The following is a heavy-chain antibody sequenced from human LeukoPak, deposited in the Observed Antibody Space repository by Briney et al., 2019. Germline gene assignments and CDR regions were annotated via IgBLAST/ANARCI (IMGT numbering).Heavy chain of an antibody. Sequence: GESLKISCKGSGYGFIGYWIAWVRQMPGKGLGWMGIIYPGDSDTRYSPSFQGQVTISADKSISTAYLQWSSLKASDTAMYYCARRYSGYEMYDYWGQGTLVTVSS. CDR1: GYGFIGYW. J-gene: IGHJ4*02. D-gene: IGHD5-12*01. CDR3: ARRYSGYEMYDY. CDR2: IYPGDSDT. V-gene: IGHV5-51*01.